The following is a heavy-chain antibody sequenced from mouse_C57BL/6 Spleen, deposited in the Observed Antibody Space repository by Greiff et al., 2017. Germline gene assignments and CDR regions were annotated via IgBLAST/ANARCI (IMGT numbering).Heavy chain of an antibody. J-gene: IGHJ3*01. CDR3: ARIYYGNHGRFAY. Sequence: VQLQQPGAELVRPGTSVKLSCKASGYTFTSYWMHWVKQRPGQGLEWIGVIDPSDSYTNYNQKFKGKATLTVDTSSSSAYMQLSSLTSEDSAVYYCARIYYGNHGRFAYWGQGTLVTVSA. CDR1: GYTFTSYW. D-gene: IGHD2-1*01. CDR2: IDPSDSYT. V-gene: IGHV1-59*01.